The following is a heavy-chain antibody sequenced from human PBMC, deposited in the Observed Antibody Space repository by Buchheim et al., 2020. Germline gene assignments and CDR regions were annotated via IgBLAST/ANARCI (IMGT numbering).Heavy chain of an antibody. CDR2: IYYSGST. Sequence: QLQLQESGPGLVKPSETLSLTCTVSGGSISSSSYYWGWIRQPPGKGLEWNGSIYYSGSTYYNPSLKSRVTISVDTSKNQFSLKLSSVTAADTAVYYCARYYYDSSGYYFPFDYWGQGTL. V-gene: IGHV4-39*01. CDR3: ARYYYDSSGYYFPFDY. D-gene: IGHD3-22*01. CDR1: GGSISSSSYY. J-gene: IGHJ4*02.